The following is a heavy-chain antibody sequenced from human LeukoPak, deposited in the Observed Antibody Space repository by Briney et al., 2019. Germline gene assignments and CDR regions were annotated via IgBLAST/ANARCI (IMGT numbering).Heavy chain of an antibody. Sequence: KASETLSLTCAVYGGSFSGYYWSWIRQPPGKGLEWIGEINHSGSTNYNPSLKSRVTISVDTSKNQFSLKLSSVTAADTAVYYCARSGGYFDYWGQGTLVTVSS. CDR2: INHSGST. CDR3: ARSGGYFDY. CDR1: GGSFSGYY. J-gene: IGHJ4*02. V-gene: IGHV4-34*01.